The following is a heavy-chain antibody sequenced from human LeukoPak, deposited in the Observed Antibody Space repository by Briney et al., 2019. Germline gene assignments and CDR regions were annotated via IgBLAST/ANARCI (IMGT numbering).Heavy chain of an antibody. J-gene: IGHJ4*02. CDR1: GYTFTGYY. Sequence: AAVKVSCKASGYTFTGYYMHWVRQAPGQGLEWMGWINPNSGGTNYAQKFQGRGTMTRDTPISTAHMEVGKLRADDSAVYYCARGDGDYDYWGQGTLVTVSS. V-gene: IGHV1-2*02. CDR3: ARGDGDYDY. CDR2: INPNSGGT. D-gene: IGHD4-17*01.